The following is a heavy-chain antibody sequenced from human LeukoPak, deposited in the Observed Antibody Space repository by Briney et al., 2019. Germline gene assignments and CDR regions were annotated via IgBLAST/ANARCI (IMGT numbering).Heavy chain of an antibody. CDR3: ANIGGSSSFDY. CDR1: GGSIYSHF. J-gene: IGHJ4*02. V-gene: IGHV4-4*07. CDR2: IYTSGST. D-gene: IGHD1-26*01. Sequence: SETLSLTCTVSGGSIYSHFWSWIRQPAGKGLEYLGHIYTSGSTNYNPSVKSRVIMSRDTSRNQFSLRLTSVTAADTSVYYCANIGGSSSFDYGGQGELVTVSS.